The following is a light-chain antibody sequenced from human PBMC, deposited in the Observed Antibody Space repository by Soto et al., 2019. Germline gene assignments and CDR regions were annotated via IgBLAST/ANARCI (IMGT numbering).Light chain of an antibody. Sequence: QSVLTQPPSVSATPGQKVTSSCSGSDSNLGRNYVSWYQQLPGTAPRLLIYDNVYRFSGIPARFSASKSGTSATLGIAGLQPGDEGDYYCGSWDNNLRAYVFGTGTKVTVL. CDR2: DNV. CDR3: GSWDNNLRAYV. CDR1: DSNLGRNY. V-gene: IGLV1-51*01. J-gene: IGLJ1*01.